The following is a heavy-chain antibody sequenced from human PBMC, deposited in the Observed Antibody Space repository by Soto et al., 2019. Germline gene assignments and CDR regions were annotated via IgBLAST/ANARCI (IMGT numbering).Heavy chain of an antibody. V-gene: IGHV4-34*01. CDR2: INDSGGT. Sequence: PSETLSLTCAVYGGSFSGYYWTWIRQPPGKGLEWIGEINDSGGTDYNPSLKSRVTISLDTSKSQLSLKLSSVTAADTAVYYCARGRKGFSSSCYVDWGQGTLVTV. J-gene: IGHJ4*02. CDR1: GGSFSGYY. CDR3: ARGRKGFSSSCYVD. D-gene: IGHD6-13*01.